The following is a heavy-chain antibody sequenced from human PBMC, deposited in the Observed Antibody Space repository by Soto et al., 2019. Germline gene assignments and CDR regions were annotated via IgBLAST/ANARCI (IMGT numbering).Heavy chain of an antibody. Sequence: GESLKISCKGSGYSFTSYWIGWVRQMPGKGLEGMGVIYPGDSHTEYSPSFQGQVTISADKSSNTAYLQLSSLKASDTAMYYCAMSGDIVVVPATIPGYFDYWGQGTLVTVS. D-gene: IGHD2-2*01. CDR2: IYPGDSHT. J-gene: IGHJ4*02. CDR1: GYSFTSYW. V-gene: IGHV5-51*01. CDR3: AMSGDIVVVPATIPGYFDY.